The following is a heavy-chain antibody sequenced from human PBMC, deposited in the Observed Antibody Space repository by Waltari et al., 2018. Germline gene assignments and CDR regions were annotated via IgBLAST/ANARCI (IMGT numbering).Heavy chain of an antibody. CDR3: ARDRGRGLYLDT. V-gene: IGHV4-4*02. J-gene: IGHJ4*02. CDR1: L. D-gene: IGHD1-26*01. Sequence: LRSWGRQAPGKVLEWIGEVNRSGNTYYTLCLASQLTVSIETSKNQFALTMPSPTAADTAIYYCARDRGRGLYLDTWGQGTRVTVSP. CDR2: VNRSGNT.